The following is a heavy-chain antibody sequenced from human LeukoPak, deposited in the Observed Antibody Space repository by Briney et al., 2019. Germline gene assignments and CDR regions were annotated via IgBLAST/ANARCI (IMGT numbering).Heavy chain of an antibody. D-gene: IGHD3-3*01. CDR3: ASTHYDFWSGYQAFDY. V-gene: IGHV4-59*08. Sequence: TSETLSLTCAVYGGSFSGYYWSWIRQPPGKGLEWIGYIYYSGSTNYNPSLKSRVTISVDTSKNQFSLKLSSVTAADTAVYYCASTHYDFWSGYQAFDYWGQGTLVTVSS. CDR2: IYYSGST. J-gene: IGHJ4*02. CDR1: GGSFSGYY.